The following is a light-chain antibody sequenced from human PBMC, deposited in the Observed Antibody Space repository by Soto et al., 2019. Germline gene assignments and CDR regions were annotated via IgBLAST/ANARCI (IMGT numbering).Light chain of an antibody. CDR1: QSVSRN. CDR3: QQYNNWPWT. V-gene: IGKV3-15*01. Sequence: EIWLTQSPGTLSLSPGERATLSCRASQSVSRNLAWYQQKPGQAPRLLIYGASTRATGIPARLSGSGYGTELTITISSMQSEDFEVYYCQQYNNWPWTFGHGTKVDIK. J-gene: IGKJ1*01. CDR2: GAS.